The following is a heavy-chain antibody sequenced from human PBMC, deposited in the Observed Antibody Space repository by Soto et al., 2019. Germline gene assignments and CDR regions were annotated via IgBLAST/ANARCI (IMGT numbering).Heavy chain of an antibody. CDR3: TTESTGYSSSRVWIWFDY. V-gene: IGHV3-15*01. J-gene: IGHJ5*01. Sequence: GGSLRLSCAASGFTFSNAWMSWVRQAPGKGLEWVGRIKSKTDGGTTDYAAPVKGRFTISRDDSKNTLYLHMNSLKTEDTAVYYCTTESTGYSSSRVWIWFDYWGQGNLVTVSS. CDR2: IKSKTDGGTT. D-gene: IGHD6-13*01. CDR1: GFTFSNAW.